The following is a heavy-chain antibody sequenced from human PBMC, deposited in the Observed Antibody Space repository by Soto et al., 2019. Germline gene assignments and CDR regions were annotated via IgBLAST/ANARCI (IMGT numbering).Heavy chain of an antibody. CDR1: GFSFSSDS. CDR3: ARWCTYVNVDYFDY. CDR2: IDSGGRTT. D-gene: IGHD3-10*02. J-gene: IGHJ4*02. V-gene: IGHV3-74*01. Sequence: PVGSLRLSCAACGFSFSSDSMHCFHQAPGKGLVWVSRIDSGGRTTTYADSVKGRFTISGDNAKNTLYLQMNGLRAEDTSLYYCARWCTYVNVDYFDYWGQGTQVTVSS.